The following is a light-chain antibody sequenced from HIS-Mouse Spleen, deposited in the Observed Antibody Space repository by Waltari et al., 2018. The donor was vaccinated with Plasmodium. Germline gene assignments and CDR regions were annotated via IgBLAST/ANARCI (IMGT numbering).Light chain of an antibody. V-gene: IGLV2-11*01. CDR3: CSYAGSWV. CDR1: SSDVGGFNY. J-gene: IGLJ3*02. Sequence: QSALTQPRSVSGSPGQSVTISCTGTSSDVGGFNYVSWYQQPPGKAPKLMTYDVSKRPAGVPGRFSGSKSGNTASLTISGLQAEDEADYYCCSYAGSWVCGGGTKLTVL. CDR2: DVS.